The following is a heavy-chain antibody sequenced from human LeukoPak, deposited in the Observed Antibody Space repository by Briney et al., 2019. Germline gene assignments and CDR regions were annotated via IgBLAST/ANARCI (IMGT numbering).Heavy chain of an antibody. CDR2: TWYDGNNK. J-gene: IGHJ4*02. CDR3: LKDRLGTGDY. V-gene: IGHV3-33*06. D-gene: IGHD7-27*01. CDR1: GFTFSSYG. Sequence: GRSLRLSCAASGFTFSSYGMHWVRQAPGKGLEWVAVTWYDGNNKYYADSVKGRFTISRDNSKNTLYLQMSSLRAEDTAVYYCLKDRLGTGDYWGQGTLVSVSS.